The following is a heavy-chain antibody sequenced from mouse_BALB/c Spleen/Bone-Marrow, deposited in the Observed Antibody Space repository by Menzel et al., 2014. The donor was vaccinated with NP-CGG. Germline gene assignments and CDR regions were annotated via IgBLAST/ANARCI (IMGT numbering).Heavy chain of an antibody. Sequence: VKVVESGPGLVQPSQSLSITCTVSGFSLTSYGAHWVRQSPGKGLEWLGVIWRGGSTDYNAAFMSRLSITKDNSKSQVFFKMNSLQADDTAIYYCAKNQGSFYYGSSHWYFDVWGAGTTVTVSS. CDR1: GFSLTSYG. CDR2: IWRGGST. CDR3: AKNQGSFYYGSSHWYFDV. D-gene: IGHD1-1*01. J-gene: IGHJ1*01. V-gene: IGHV2-5*01.